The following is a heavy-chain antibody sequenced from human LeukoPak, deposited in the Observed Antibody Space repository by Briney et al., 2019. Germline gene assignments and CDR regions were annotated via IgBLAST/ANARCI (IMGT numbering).Heavy chain of an antibody. V-gene: IGHV4-34*01. J-gene: IGHJ4*02. CDR1: GRSFSGFY. Sequence: SDPLSLPCALYGRSFSGFYWSWIRHPRGKALECIGEINHSGSTNYNPPLKSRVTIPLETPQKQFSLKLSHVTTAHTAVYYCARGRGTTVTIFDYWGQGTLVTVSS. D-gene: IGHD4-17*01. CDR3: ARGRGTTVTIFDY. CDR2: INHSGST.